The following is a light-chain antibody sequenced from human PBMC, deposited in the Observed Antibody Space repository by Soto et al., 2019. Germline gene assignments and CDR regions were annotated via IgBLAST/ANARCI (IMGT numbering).Light chain of an antibody. CDR1: QSVSNRY. V-gene: IGKV3-20*01. J-gene: IGKJ1*01. CDR2: GAS. Sequence: MVMSQSPGTLSLSPGETATLSCWASQSVSNRYLAWYQQKPGQAPRLLIYGASSRATGIPDRFSGSGSGTDFTLTISRLEPEDFALYYCQQYDSSWTFGQATKVDIK. CDR3: QQYDSSWT.